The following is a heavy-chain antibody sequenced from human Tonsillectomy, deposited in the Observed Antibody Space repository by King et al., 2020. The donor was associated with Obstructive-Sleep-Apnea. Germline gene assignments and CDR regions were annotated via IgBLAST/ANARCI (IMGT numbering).Heavy chain of an antibody. Sequence: VQLQESGPGLVKPSETLSLTCTVSGGSISSYYWSWIRQPPGKGLEWIGYIYYSGSTNYNPSLKSRVTISVDTSKNQFSLKLSSVTAADTAVYYCARHGSGIAAAGKGSWFDPWGQGTLVTVSS. J-gene: IGHJ5*02. V-gene: IGHV4-59*08. D-gene: IGHD6-13*01. CDR3: ARHGSGIAAAGKGSWFDP. CDR2: IYYSGST. CDR1: GGSISSYY.